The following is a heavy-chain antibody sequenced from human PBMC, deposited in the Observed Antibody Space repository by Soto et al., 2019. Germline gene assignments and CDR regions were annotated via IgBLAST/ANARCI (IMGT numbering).Heavy chain of an antibody. J-gene: IGHJ6*02. D-gene: IGHD3-9*01. Sequence: GGSLRLSCAASGFTFSSYAMSWVRQAPGKGLEWVSAISGSGGSTYYADSVKGRFTISRDNSKNTLYLQMNSLRAEDTAVYYCAKVGYDILTGYYSYYYYYGMDVWGQGTTVTVSS. CDR2: ISGSGGST. V-gene: IGHV3-23*01. CDR1: GFTFSSYA. CDR3: AKVGYDILTGYYSYYYYYGMDV.